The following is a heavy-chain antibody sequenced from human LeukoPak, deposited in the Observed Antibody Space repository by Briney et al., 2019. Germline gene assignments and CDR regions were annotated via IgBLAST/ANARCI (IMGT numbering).Heavy chain of an antibody. V-gene: IGHV3-74*01. J-gene: IGHJ1*01. CDR1: GFTFSSYW. D-gene: IGHD3-22*01. CDR2: IKSDGST. CDR3: ARAPSEIGGYYPEYFRH. Sequence: GGSLRLSCAASGFTFSSYWMHWVRQAPGKGLVWVSRIKSDGSTNYADSVKGRFTISRDSAKNTVSLQMNSLRAEDTGVYYCARAPSEIGGYYPEYFRHWGQGTLITVSS.